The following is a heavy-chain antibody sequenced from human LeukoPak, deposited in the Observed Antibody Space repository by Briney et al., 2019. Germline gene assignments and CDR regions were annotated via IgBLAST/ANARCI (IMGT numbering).Heavy chain of an antibody. Sequence: GRSLRLSCAASGFTFSSYAMHWVRQAPGKGLEWVAVISYDGSNKYYADSVKGRFTISRDNSKNTLYLQMNSLRAEDTAVYYCAKDLWFGELVDYWGQGTLVTVSS. V-gene: IGHV3-30*04. D-gene: IGHD3-10*01. CDR3: AKDLWFGELVDY. J-gene: IGHJ4*02. CDR2: ISYDGSNK. CDR1: GFTFSSYA.